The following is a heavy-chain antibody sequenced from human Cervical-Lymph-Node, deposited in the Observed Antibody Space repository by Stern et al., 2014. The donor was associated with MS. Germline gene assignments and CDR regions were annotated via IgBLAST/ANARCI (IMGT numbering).Heavy chain of an antibody. CDR2: IYWDDDE. J-gene: IGHJ5*02. CDR3: THSYDRGLGES. CDR1: GFSLNTSGVG. V-gene: IGHV2-5*02. D-gene: IGHD3-16*01. Sequence: QVTLRESGPTLVKPTQTLTLTCTLSGFSLNTSGVGVGWIRQPPGRALEWLALIYWDDDERYNSSLQNRLTVTKDTSKNPVVPTLTNMDPVDTAQYFCTHSYDRGLGESWSPGALVTVSS.